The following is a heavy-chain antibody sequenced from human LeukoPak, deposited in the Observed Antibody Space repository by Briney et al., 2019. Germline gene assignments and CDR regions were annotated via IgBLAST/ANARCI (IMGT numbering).Heavy chain of an antibody. V-gene: IGHV4-34*01. CDR2: IDPNGGT. CDR3: GRGQQVRWPPPIY. J-gene: IGHJ4*02. CDR1: GGSFSGYH. D-gene: IGHD4-23*01. Sequence: SGTLSLTCAVYGGSFSGYHWSWIRQPPGKGLEWISEIDPNGGTHYKPSLKSRVTMSRGTSKNNFPLKLSSVTAADTALYYCGRGQQVRWPPPIYWGQGTLVTVSS.